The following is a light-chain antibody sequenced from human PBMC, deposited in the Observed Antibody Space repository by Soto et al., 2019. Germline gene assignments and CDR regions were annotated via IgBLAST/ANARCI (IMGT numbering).Light chain of an antibody. J-gene: IGLJ1*01. Sequence: QSVLTQPPSASGSPGQSVAISCTGTSSDVGGYNYASWYQQHPGNAPKLMIYEVNKRPSGVPDRFSGSKSGNTASLTVSGLQAEDEADYYCSSYAGSSNVFGTGTKVTVL. V-gene: IGLV2-8*01. CDR3: SSYAGSSNV. CDR1: SSDVGGYNY. CDR2: EVN.